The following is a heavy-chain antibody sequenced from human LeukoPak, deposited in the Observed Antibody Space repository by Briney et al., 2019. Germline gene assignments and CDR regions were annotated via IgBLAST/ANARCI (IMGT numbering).Heavy chain of an antibody. CDR3: ARGGIAAANWFDP. Sequence: SETLSLTCTVSGGSISSSSYYWGWIRLPPGKGLEWIGSIYYSGSTYYNPSLKSRVTISVDTSKNQFSLKLSSVTAADTAVYYCARGGIAAANWFDPWGQGTLVTVSS. V-gene: IGHV4-39*07. D-gene: IGHD6-13*01. CDR1: GGSISSSSYY. J-gene: IGHJ5*02. CDR2: IYYSGST.